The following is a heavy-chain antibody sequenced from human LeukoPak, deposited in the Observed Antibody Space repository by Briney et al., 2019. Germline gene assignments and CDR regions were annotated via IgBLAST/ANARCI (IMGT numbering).Heavy chain of an antibody. CDR3: ARVWYYDSSGYYYLPDY. D-gene: IGHD3-22*01. V-gene: IGHV1-46*01. J-gene: IGHJ4*02. CDR2: INPSGGST. CDR1: GYTFTSYY. Sequence: ASVKVSCKASGYTFTSYYMHWVRQAPGQGLEWMGIINPSGGSTSYAQKFQGRVTMTRDTSTSTVYMELSSLRSEDTAVYYCARVWYYDSSGYYYLPDYWGQGTLVTVSS.